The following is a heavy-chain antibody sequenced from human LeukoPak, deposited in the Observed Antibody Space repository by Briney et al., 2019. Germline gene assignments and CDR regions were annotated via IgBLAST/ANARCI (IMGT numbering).Heavy chain of an antibody. CDR2: IYTSGST. J-gene: IGHJ4*02. Sequence: SETLSLTCTVSGGSISSYFWSWIRQPAGKGLEWIGRIYTSGSTNYNPSLKSRVTMSVDTSKNQFSLKLSSVTAADTAVYYCARGPVYSGYVDYWGQGTLVTVSS. D-gene: IGHD5-12*01. CDR1: GGSISSYF. CDR3: ARGPVYSGYVDY. V-gene: IGHV4-4*07.